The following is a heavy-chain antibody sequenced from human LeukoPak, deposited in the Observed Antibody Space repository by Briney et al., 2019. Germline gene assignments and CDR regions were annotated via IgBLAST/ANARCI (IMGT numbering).Heavy chain of an antibody. CDR1: GFTFSSYA. V-gene: IGHV3-23*01. Sequence: GGSLRLSCAASGFTFSSYAMSWVRQAPGKGLEWVSAIRGSGGSTYYADSVKGRFTISRDNSKNTLYLQMNSLRAEDTAVYYCAKHRVPYYYDSSGYSDAFDIWGQGTMVTVSS. CDR3: AKHRVPYYYDSSGYSDAFDI. CDR2: IRGSGGST. J-gene: IGHJ3*02. D-gene: IGHD3-22*01.